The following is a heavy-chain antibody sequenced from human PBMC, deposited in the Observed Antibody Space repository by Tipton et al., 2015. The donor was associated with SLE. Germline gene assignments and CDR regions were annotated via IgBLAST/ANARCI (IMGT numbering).Heavy chain of an antibody. Sequence: SLRLSCAASGFTFDDYAMHWVRQAPGKGLEWVSGVSWNSDRIGYADSVKGRFTISRDNAKNSLYLQMNSLRAEDTAFYYCAKDISAGHYYYYGMDVWGQGTTVTVSS. V-gene: IGHV3-9*01. J-gene: IGHJ6*02. CDR1: GFTFDDYA. CDR3: AKDISAGHYYYYGMDV. CDR2: VSWNSDRI.